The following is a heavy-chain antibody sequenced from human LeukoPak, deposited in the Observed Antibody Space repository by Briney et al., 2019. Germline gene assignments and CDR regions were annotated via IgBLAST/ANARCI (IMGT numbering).Heavy chain of an antibody. D-gene: IGHD5-18*01. Sequence: SETLSLTCTVSGGSISSYYWSWIRQPPGKGLEWIGYIYYSGSTNYNPSLKSRVTISVDTSKSQFSLKLSSVTAADTAVYYCAREGGYSYGALGYWGQGTLVTVSS. CDR3: AREGGYSYGALGY. CDR1: GGSISSYY. J-gene: IGHJ4*02. CDR2: IYYSGST. V-gene: IGHV4-59*01.